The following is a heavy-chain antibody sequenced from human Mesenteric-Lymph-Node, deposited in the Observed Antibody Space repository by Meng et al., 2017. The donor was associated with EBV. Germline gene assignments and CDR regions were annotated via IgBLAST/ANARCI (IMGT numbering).Heavy chain of an antibody. CDR2: INHSGST. V-gene: IGHV4-34*02. D-gene: IGHD6-19*01. CDR1: GGAFGGYY. J-gene: IGHJ4*02. Sequence: QVQHQQVGGGLLNPSSTLSLTGGVTGGAFGGYYWTWIRQSPGKVLEWIGEINHSGSTNSNPSLKSRVTISLDTSKNQISLKLTSVTAADTAVYYCAKTGSSGWSDLDYWGRGILVTVSS. CDR3: AKTGSSGWSDLDY.